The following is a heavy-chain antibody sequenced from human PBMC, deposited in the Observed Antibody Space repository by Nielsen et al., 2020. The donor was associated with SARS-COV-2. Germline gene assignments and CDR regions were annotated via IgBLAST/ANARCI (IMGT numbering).Heavy chain of an antibody. D-gene: IGHD2-2*01. CDR2: IYSGGST. J-gene: IGHJ6*03. CDR3: ARRRKVPAGTPAYYYYYMDV. V-gene: IGHV3-66*01. Sequence: VRQAPGKGLEWVSVIYSGGSTYYADSVKGRFTISRDNSKNTLYLQMNSLRAEDTAVYYCARRRKVPAGTPAYYYYYMDVWGKGTTVTVSS.